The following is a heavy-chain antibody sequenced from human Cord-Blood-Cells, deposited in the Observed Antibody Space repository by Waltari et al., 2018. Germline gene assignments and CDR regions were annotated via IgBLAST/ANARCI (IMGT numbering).Heavy chain of an antibody. CDR1: GYTFTSSD. CDR3: ARAPGYCSSTSCYFLSYYDYMDV. J-gene: IGHJ6*03. Sequence: QVQLVQSGAEVKKPGASVKVSCKASGYTFTSSDINWVRKATGQGLEWMGWINPNSGNTGYAQKFQGRVTITRNTAISTAYMELSSLRSEDTAVYYCARAPGYCSSTSCYFLSYYDYMDVWGKGTTVTVSS. CDR2: INPNSGNT. D-gene: IGHD2-2*01. V-gene: IGHV1-8*03.